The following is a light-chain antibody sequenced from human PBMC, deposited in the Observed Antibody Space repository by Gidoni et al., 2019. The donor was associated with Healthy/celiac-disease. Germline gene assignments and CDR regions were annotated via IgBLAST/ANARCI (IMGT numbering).Light chain of an antibody. V-gene: IGKV1-9*01. J-gene: IGKJ5*01. CDR1: QGIRSD. CDR3: QQLNSYPAIT. CDR2: AAS. Sequence: DIQLTQSPSFLSASVGDRVTITCRASQGIRSDLAWYQQKPGKAPKLLIYAASTLQSGVPTRFSGSGSGPEFTLTISSLQPEDFATYYCQQLNSYPAITFGQGTRLEIK.